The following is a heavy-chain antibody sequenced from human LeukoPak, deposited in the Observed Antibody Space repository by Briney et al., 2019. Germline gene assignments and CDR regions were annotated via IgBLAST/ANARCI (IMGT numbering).Heavy chain of an antibody. CDR1: GGPLNRYH. CDR2: IYYCGYT. V-gene: IGHV4-59*08. CDR3: ASVSGGTLIDY. J-gene: IGHJ4*02. Sequence: SETLSLTCTVWGGPLNRYHWSWMPQPPGKALEGIGYIYYCGYTNHNPPLKSRVTISVDTSKKQFSLKLSSVAGADPAVLYRASVSGGTLIDYWGQGTLVTVSS. D-gene: IGHD3-16*01.